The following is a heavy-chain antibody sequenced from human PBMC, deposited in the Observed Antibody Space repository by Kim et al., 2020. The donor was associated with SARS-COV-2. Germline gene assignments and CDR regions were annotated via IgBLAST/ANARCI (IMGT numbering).Heavy chain of an antibody. V-gene: IGHV3-11*04. D-gene: IGHD6-19*01. Sequence: GGSLRLSCAASGFTFSDYYMSWIRQAPGRGLECVSYVSSSANIIYYADSVKGRFTISRDNTKNSLFLQMNDLRAEDTAVYYCARPHGAMAADRGDDVFDIWGQGTMVAVSP. CDR2: VSSSANII. CDR1: GFTFSDYY. J-gene: IGHJ3*02. CDR3: ARPHGAMAADRGDDVFDI.